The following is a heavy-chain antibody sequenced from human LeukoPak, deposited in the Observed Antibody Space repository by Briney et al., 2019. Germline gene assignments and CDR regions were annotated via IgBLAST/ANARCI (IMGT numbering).Heavy chain of an antibody. V-gene: IGHV1-46*01. J-gene: IGHJ6*04. CDR3: ARDPGYGSGSYYRSYYGMDV. D-gene: IGHD3-10*01. CDR2: XXXSGGST. Sequence: ASVKVSCKPSGYTFTSYYMHWVRQAPGQGLEWXXXXXXSGGSTSYAQKFQGRVTMTRDTSTSTVYMELSSLRSEDTAVYYCARDPGYGSGSYYRSYYGMDVWGKGTTVTVSS. CDR1: GYTFTSYY.